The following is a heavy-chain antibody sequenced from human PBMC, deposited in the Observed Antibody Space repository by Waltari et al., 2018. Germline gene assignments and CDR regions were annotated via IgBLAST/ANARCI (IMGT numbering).Heavy chain of an antibody. V-gene: IGHV4-59*01. CDR3: ARTLFPYGGTRSYYYYYMDV. J-gene: IGHJ6*03. Sequence: QVQLQESGPGLVKPSETLSLTCTVSGGSISSYYWSWIRQPPGKGLEWIGYIYYSGSTNYNPSLKSRVTISVDTSKNQFSLKLSSVTAADTAVYYCARTLFPYGGTRSYYYYYMDVWGKGTTVTVSS. CDR2: IYYSGST. D-gene: IGHD2-15*01. CDR1: GGSISSYY.